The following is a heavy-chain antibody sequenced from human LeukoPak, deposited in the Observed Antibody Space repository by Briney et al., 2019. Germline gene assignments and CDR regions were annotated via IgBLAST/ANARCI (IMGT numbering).Heavy chain of an antibody. CDR2: INQDGSEK. CDR3: ARDHVVDGLVFDY. D-gene: IGHD2-15*01. V-gene: IGHV3-7*01. CDR1: GFTFRSHW. J-gene: IGHJ4*02. Sequence: PGGSLRLSCAASGFTFRSHWMSWVRQAPGKGLELVANINQDGSEKYYVDSVKGRFTISRDNAKNSLFLQTNSLRAEDTATYYCARDHVVDGLVFDYWGQGTLVTVSS.